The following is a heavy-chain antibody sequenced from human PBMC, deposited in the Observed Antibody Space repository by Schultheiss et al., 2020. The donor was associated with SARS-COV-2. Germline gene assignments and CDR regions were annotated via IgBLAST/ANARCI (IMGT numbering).Heavy chain of an antibody. CDR2: IRNKPNSYTT. Sequence: GGSLRLSCAASGFTFSSYAMHWVRQAPGKGLEWVGRIRNKPNSYTTEFAASVKGRFIISRDDSKNSVYLQMNSLKTEDTAVYYCVRGPSKYQDYSYYHAVDVWGQGTTVTVSS. CDR3: VRGPSKYQDYSYYHAVDV. V-gene: IGHV3-72*01. J-gene: IGHJ6*02. D-gene: IGHD4-11*01. CDR1: GFTFSSYA.